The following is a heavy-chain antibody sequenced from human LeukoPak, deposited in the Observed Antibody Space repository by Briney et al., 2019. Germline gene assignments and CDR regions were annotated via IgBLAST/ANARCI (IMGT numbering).Heavy chain of an antibody. V-gene: IGHV3-66*01. CDR1: GFTVSSNY. J-gene: IGHJ4*02. Sequence: GGSLRLSCAASGFTVSSNYMSWVRQAPGKGLEWVSVIYSGGSTYYADSVKGRFTISRDNSKNTLYLQMNSLRAKDTAVYYCARDLSKYSGSYGDYWGQGTLVTVSS. D-gene: IGHD1-26*01. CDR2: IYSGGST. CDR3: ARDLSKYSGSYGDY.